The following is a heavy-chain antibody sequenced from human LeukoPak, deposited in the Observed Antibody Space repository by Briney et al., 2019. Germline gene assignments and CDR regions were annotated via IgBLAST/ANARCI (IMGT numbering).Heavy chain of an antibody. J-gene: IGHJ4*02. CDR3: ARGAIRGVIFGDY. V-gene: IGHV4-34*01. CDR1: GGSFSGYY. Sequence: SETLSLTCAVYGGSFSGYYWSWIRQPPGKGLEWIGEINHSGSTNYNPSLKSRVTISVDTSKNQFSLKLSSVTAADTAVYYCARGAIRGVIFGDYWGQGTLVTVSS. CDR2: INHSGST. D-gene: IGHD3-10*01.